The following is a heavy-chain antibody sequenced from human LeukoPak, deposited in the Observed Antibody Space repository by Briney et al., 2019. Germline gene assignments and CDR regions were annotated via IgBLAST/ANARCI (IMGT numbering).Heavy chain of an antibody. CDR2: ISGDGNNV. V-gene: IGHV3-23*01. J-gene: IGHJ4*02. D-gene: IGHD6-6*01. CDR1: GFTFSNFG. CDR3: AKDAGPQQLVFFDS. Sequence: GGSLRLSCIATGFTFSNFGMAWVRQSPGQGLEWVSTISGDGNNVHQADSVKGRFIISRDNSRSTLYLEMNSLRVEDTAMYYCAKDAGPQQLVFFDSWGQGTLVTVSS.